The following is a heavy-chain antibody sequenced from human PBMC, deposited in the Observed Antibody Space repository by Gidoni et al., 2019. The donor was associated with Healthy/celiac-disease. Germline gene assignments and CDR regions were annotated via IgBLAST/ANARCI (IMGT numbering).Heavy chain of an antibody. J-gene: IGHJ4*02. CDR2: IYYSGST. Sequence: QVQLQESGPGLVTPSETLSLTCTVSGRSISSYYWSWIRQPPGKGLEWIGYIYYSGSTNYNPSLKSRVTISVDTSKNQFSLKLSSVTAADTAVYYCAREGYSSSHFDYWGQGTLVTVSS. CDR1: GRSISSYY. D-gene: IGHD6-13*01. V-gene: IGHV4-59*01. CDR3: AREGYSSSHFDY.